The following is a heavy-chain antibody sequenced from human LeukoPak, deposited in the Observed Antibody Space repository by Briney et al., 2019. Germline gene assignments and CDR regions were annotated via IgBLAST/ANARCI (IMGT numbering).Heavy chain of an antibody. J-gene: IGHJ4*02. CDR2: ISSSSSTI. CDR1: GFTFSSCA. Sequence: SGGSLRLSCAASGFTFSSCAMNWVRQAPGKGLEWVSYISSSSSTIYYADSVKGRFTISRDNAKNSLYLQMSSLRAEDTAVYYCARISRGIIALDPQFYSYWGQGTLVTVSS. V-gene: IGHV3-48*01. D-gene: IGHD2/OR15-2a*01. CDR3: ARISRGIIALDPQFYSY.